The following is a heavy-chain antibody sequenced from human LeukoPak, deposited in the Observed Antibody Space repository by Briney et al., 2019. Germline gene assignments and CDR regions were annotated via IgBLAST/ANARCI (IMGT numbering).Heavy chain of an antibody. CDR3: AREIRLRYLDY. CDR2: IYYSGST. D-gene: IGHD3-3*01. CDR1: GGSISSSSYY. V-gene: IGHV4-39*07. Sequence: PSETLSLTCTVSGGSISSSSYYWGWIRQPPGKGLEWIGSIYYSGSTYYNPSLKSRVTISVDTSKNQFSLKLSSVTAADTAVYYCAREIRLRYLDYWGQGTLVTVSS. J-gene: IGHJ4*02.